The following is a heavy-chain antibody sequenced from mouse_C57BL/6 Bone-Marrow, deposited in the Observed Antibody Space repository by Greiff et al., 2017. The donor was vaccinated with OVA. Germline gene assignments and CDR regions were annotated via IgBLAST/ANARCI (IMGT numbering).Heavy chain of an antibody. D-gene: IGHD3-3*01. J-gene: IGHJ1*01. Sequence: QVQLQQPGAELVRPGSSVKLSCKASGYTFTSYWMDWVKQRPGQGLEWIGNIYPYDSETHSNQKLKDKATLTVDKSSSTAYMQLSSVTSEDSAVYYGASRGRGDWDLDVGGSGTTVTVSS. CDR2: IYPYDSET. CDR1: GYTFTSYW. CDR3: ASRGRGDWDLDV. V-gene: IGHV1-61*01.